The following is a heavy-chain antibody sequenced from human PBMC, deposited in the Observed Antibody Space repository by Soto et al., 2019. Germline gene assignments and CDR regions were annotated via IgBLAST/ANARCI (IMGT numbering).Heavy chain of an antibody. CDR2: IYYSGST. D-gene: IGHD4-17*01. CDR3: ARSSMTTVVTPYNWFDP. Sequence: PSETLSLTCTVSGGSISSYYWSWIRQPPGKGLEWIGYIYYSGSTNYNPSLKSRVTISVDTSKNQFSLKLSSVTAADTAVYYCARSSMTTVVTPYNWFDPWGQETLVTVSS. J-gene: IGHJ5*02. CDR1: GGSISSYY. V-gene: IGHV4-59*01.